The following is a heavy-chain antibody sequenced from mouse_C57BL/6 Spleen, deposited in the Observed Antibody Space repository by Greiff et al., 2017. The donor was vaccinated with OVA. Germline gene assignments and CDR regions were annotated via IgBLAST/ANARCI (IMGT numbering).Heavy chain of an antibody. CDR2: IYPGDGDT. CDR3: ARRGEDAMDY. V-gene: IGHV1-82*01. CDR1: GYAFSSSW. J-gene: IGHJ4*01. Sequence: VQLQQSGPELVKPGASVKISCKASGYAFSSSWMNWVKQRPGKGLEWIGRIYPGDGDTNYNGKFKGKATLTADKSSSTAYMQLSSLTSEDSAVYFCARRGEDAMDYWGQGTSVTVSS.